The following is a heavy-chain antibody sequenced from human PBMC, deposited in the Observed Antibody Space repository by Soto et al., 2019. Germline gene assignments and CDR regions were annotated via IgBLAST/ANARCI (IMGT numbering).Heavy chain of an antibody. CDR1: GGSFSGYY. V-gene: IGHV4-34*01. D-gene: IGHD3-9*01. CDR3: ARESHDILTGPPWVWYFDL. CDR2: INDRGSI. Sequence: QVQLQQWGAGPLRPLETLSLTCGVSGGSFSGYYLAWIRQSPGKGLEWIGEINDRGSINYNPSLKSRVSISVDTSKNHYSLNLRSVTAADTAVYYGARESHDILTGPPWVWYFDLWGRGTLVTVSS. J-gene: IGHJ2*01.